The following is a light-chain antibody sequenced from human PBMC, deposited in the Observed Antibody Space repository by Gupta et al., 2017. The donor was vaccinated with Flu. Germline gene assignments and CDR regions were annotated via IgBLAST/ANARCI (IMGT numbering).Light chain of an antibody. CDR2: FAS. CDR1: QGVSSD. Sequence: EVVMTQSPPALSVSPGERATLPCRASQGVSSDLAWYQQKPGQAPRLLISFASTRATGIPARFSGSVSDTEFTLTISIVQSEDCAVYYCQQYNNWPWTFGRGTKVEIK. V-gene: IGKV3-15*01. CDR3: QQYNNWPWT. J-gene: IGKJ1*01.